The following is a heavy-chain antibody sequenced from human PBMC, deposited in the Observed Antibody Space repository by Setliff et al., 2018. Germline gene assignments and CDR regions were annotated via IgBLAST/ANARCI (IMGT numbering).Heavy chain of an antibody. CDR1: GGTFINYA. D-gene: IGHD1-26*01. Sequence: SVKVSCKASGGTFINYAISWVRQAPGQGLEWMGGIIPIFGTANYAQKFQGRVTITADESTSTAYMELSSLRSEDAAAYYCARVSRTIVAARGFDYWGQGTLVTVSS. CDR2: IIPIFGTA. J-gene: IGHJ4*02. V-gene: IGHV1-69*13. CDR3: ARVSRTIVAARGFDY.